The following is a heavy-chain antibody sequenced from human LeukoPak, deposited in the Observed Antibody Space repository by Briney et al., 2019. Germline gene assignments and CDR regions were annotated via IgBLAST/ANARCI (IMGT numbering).Heavy chain of an antibody. V-gene: IGHV4-39*07. CDR2: IYYSGTT. CDR3: ARGPAYYYGSGSHLDY. CDR1: GGSISNSNYY. Sequence: PSETLSLTCTVSGGSISNSNYYWSWIRQPPGKGLEWIGTIYYSGTTDYNPSLKSRVTISVDTSKNQFSLKLSSVTAADTAVYYCARGPAYYYGSGSHLDYWGQGTLVTVSS. D-gene: IGHD3-10*01. J-gene: IGHJ4*02.